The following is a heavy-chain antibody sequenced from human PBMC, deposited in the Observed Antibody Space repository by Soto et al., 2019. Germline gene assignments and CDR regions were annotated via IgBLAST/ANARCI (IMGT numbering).Heavy chain of an antibody. CDR1: GFTFSSYG. CDR3: ARDKEEPCLIDY. V-gene: IGHV3-33*01. D-gene: IGHD1-26*01. Sequence: GGSLRLSCAASGFTFSSYGMHWVRQAPGKGLEWVAVIWYDGSNKYYADSVKGRFTISRDNSKNTLYLQMNSLRAEDTAVYYCARDKEEPCLIDYWGQGTLVTVSS. CDR2: IWYDGSNK. J-gene: IGHJ4*02.